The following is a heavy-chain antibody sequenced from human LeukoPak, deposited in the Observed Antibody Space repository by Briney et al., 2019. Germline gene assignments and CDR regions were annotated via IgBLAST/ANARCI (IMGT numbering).Heavy chain of an antibody. CDR3: ARDLGVRFLEWLFIY. V-gene: IGHV3-30*03. CDR2: ISYDGSNK. J-gene: IGHJ4*02. D-gene: IGHD3-3*01. CDR1: GFTFSSYG. Sequence: GRSLRLSCAASGFTFSSYGMHWVRQAPGKGLEWVAVISYDGSNKYYADSVKGRFTISRDNSKNTLYLQMNGLRAEDTAVYYCARDLGVRFLEWLFIYWGQGTLVTVSS.